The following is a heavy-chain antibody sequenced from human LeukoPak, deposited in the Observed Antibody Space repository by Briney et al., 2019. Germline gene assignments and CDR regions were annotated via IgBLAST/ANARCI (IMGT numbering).Heavy chain of an antibody. J-gene: IGHJ4*02. V-gene: IGHV4-34*01. Sequence: SETLSLTCAVYGGSFSGYYWGWIRQPPGKGLEWIGNIYHSGITYYNRFNSSLKSRVTISIDTSKNQFSLRLTSVTAADTAVYFCATLVSTRYYFDYWGQGTLVTVSS. D-gene: IGHD5/OR15-5a*01. CDR2: IYHSGIT. CDR1: GGSFSGYY. CDR3: ATLVSTRYYFDY.